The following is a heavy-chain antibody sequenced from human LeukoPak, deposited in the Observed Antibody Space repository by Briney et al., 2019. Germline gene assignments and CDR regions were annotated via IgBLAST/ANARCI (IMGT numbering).Heavy chain of an antibody. J-gene: IGHJ4*02. D-gene: IGHD3-10*01. Sequence: PSETLSLTCAVYGGSFSGYYWSWIRQPPGKGLEWIGEINHSGSTNYNPSLKSRVTMSVGTSKNQFSLKLSSVTAADTAVYYCARLSWYYGSGSYYSPFDYWGQGTLVTVSS. CDR3: ARLSWYYGSGSYYSPFDY. CDR1: GGSFSGYY. V-gene: IGHV4-34*01. CDR2: INHSGST.